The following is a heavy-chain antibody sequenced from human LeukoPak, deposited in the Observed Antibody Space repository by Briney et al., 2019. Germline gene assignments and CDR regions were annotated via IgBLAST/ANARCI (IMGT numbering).Heavy chain of an antibody. CDR2: INHSGST. D-gene: IGHD3-9*01. Sequence: SETLSLTCAVYGGSFSGYYWSWIRQPPGKGLEWIGEINHSGSTNYNPSLKSRVTISVDTSKNQFSLKLSSVTAADTAVYYCATCSRRETLTGYYYFDYWGQGTLVTVSS. CDR1: GGSFSGYY. V-gene: IGHV4-34*01. CDR3: ATCSRRETLTGYYYFDY. J-gene: IGHJ4*02.